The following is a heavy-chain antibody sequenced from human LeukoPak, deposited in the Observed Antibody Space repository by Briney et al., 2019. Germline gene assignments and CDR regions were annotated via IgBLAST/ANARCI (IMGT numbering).Heavy chain of an antibody. J-gene: IGHJ1*01. D-gene: IGHD1-26*01. V-gene: IGHV3-48*01. CDR1: GFTFSSYS. Sequence: QTGGSLRLSCAASGFTFSSYSMNWVRQAPGKGLEWVSYISSSSSTIYYADSVKGRFTISRDNAKNSLYLQMNSLRAEDTAVYYCARGTIVGATTPEYFQHWGQGTLVTVSS. CDR3: ARGTIVGATTPEYFQH. CDR2: ISSSSSTI.